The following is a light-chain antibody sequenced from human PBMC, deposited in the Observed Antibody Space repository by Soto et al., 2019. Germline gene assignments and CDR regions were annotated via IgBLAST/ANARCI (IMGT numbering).Light chain of an antibody. CDR3: CSYAGSYTLVV. J-gene: IGLJ2*01. V-gene: IGLV2-11*01. Sequence: QSALTQPRSVSGSPGQSVTISCTGTSNDVGGYNYVSWYQQHPGKAPKLMIYDVSKRPSGVPDRFSRSKSGNTASLTISGLQAEDEADSYCCSYAGSYTLVVFGGGTKLTVL. CDR1: SNDVGGYNY. CDR2: DVS.